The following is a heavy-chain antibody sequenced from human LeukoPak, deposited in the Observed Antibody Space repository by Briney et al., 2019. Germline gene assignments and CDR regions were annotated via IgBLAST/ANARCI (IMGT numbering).Heavy chain of an antibody. Sequence: ASVKVSCKASGYTFTGYYMRWVRQAPGQGLDWMGWINPNSGGTNYAQKFQGRVTMTRDTSISTAYMELSRLRSDDTAVYYCARQSIGYSSGWSNYFDYWGQGTLVTVSS. V-gene: IGHV1-2*02. D-gene: IGHD6-19*01. J-gene: IGHJ4*02. CDR2: INPNSGGT. CDR1: GYTFTGYY. CDR3: ARQSIGYSSGWSNYFDY.